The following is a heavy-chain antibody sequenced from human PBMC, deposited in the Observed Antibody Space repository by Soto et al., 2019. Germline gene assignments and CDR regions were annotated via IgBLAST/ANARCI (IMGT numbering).Heavy chain of an antibody. D-gene: IGHD3-10*01. CDR3: ARGELLWCGELLR. Sequence: QVQLVQSGAEVKKPGASVKVSCKASGYTFTSYDINWVRQATGQGLEWMGWMNPNSGNTGYAQKFQGRVTRPRNTSISTAYMELSSLRSEDTAVDYCARGELLWCGELLRWGPGTLVTVSS. CDR1: GYTFTSYD. V-gene: IGHV1-8*01. CDR2: MNPNSGNT. J-gene: IGHJ4*02.